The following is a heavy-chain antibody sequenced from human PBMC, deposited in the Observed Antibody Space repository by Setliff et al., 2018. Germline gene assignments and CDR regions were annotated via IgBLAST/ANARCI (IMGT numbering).Heavy chain of an antibody. Sequence: SVKVSCKTSGGTFSSFAVSWVRQAPGQRPEWMGRLIPFFGTTIYAQKFQGRVTITADQSTSTVFMELNSLRSEDTAFYYCARDSRQWLEGGASGDMDIWGQGTAGTVSS. CDR1: GGTFSSFA. J-gene: IGHJ6*02. V-gene: IGHV1-69*13. CDR2: LIPFFGTT. CDR3: ARDSRQWLEGGASGDMDI. D-gene: IGHD6-19*01.